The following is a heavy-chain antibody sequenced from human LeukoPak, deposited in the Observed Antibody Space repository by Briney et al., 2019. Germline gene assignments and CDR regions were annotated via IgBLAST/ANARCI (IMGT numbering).Heavy chain of an antibody. CDR3: ASSSSGWYGAFDI. CDR1: GFTFSSYG. V-gene: IGHV3-30*03. CDR2: ISYDGSNK. D-gene: IGHD6-19*01. Sequence: GGSLRLSCAASGFTFSSYGMHWVRQAPGKGLEWVAVISYDGSNKYYADSVKGRFTISRDNSKNTLYLQMNSLRAEDTAVYYCASSSSGWYGAFDIWGQGTTVTVSS. J-gene: IGHJ3*02.